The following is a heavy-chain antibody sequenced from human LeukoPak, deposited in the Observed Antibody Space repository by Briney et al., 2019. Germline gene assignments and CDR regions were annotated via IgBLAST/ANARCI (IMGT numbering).Heavy chain of an antibody. Sequence: ASVKVSCKASGYTFTGYYMHWVRQAPGQGLEWMGWINPNSGGTNYAQKFQGRVTMTRDTSISTAYMELSRLRSDDTAVYYCARDSNGGRSYYYDSSGYSVYWGQGTLVTVSS. CDR3: ARDSNGGRSYYYDSSGYSVY. CDR2: INPNSGGT. D-gene: IGHD3-22*01. V-gene: IGHV1-2*02. CDR1: GYTFTGYY. J-gene: IGHJ4*02.